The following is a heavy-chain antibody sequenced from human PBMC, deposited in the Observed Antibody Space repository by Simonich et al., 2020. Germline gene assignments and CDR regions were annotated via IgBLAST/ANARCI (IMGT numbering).Heavy chain of an antibody. D-gene: IGHD2-15*01. CDR1: GFTFDVYA. V-gene: IGHV3-9*01. Sequence: EVQLVESGGGLVQPGRSLRLSCAASGFTFDVYAMLCVRQVTGKGVVWDSVISWKMGSKGYADSVKGQFTCTRDNAKKSLYLQMNSLRAEDTALYYCAKDSGYCSGGSCYYFDYWGQGTLVTVSS. CDR3: AKDSGYCSGGSCYYFDY. CDR2: ISWKMGSK. J-gene: IGHJ4*02.